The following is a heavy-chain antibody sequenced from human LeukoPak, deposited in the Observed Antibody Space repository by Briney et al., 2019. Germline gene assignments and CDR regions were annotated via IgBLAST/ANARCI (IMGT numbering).Heavy chain of an antibody. CDR1: GFAFSSYS. V-gene: IGHV3-48*01. J-gene: IGHJ4*02. CDR3: AREPSGDYYAYYFDL. CDR2: FRTSGTI. D-gene: IGHD3-22*01. Sequence: GVCLRLSCAASGFAFSSYSMNWVRQARGKGPEWVSYFRTSGTIYYADSVTGRFTISRDNAKNSLYLQMNSLRVEDTAVYYCAREPSGDYYAYYFDLWGQGTLVTVSS.